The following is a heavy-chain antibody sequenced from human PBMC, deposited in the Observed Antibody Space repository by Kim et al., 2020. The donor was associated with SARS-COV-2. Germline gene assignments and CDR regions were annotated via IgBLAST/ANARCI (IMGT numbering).Heavy chain of an antibody. CDR3: TSEVVRGVP. J-gene: IGHJ4*02. CDR2: YAT. V-gene: IGHV3-73*01. D-gene: IGHD3-10*01. Sequence: YATAYAASVKGRFTISRDDSKNTAYLQMNSLKTEYTAVYYCTSEVVRGVPWGQGTLVTVSS.